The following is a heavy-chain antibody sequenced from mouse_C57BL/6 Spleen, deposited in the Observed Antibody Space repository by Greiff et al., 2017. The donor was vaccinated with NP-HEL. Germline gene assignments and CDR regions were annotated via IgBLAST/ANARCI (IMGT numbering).Heavy chain of an antibody. Sequence: QVQLQQPGAELVKPGASVKLSCKASGYTFTSYWMQWVKPRPGQGLEWIGEIDPSDSYTNYNQKFKGKAPFTVDTSSSTAYMQLSSMTSEDSAVYYCARSADYSNLSVAYWGQGTLVTVSA. J-gene: IGHJ3*01. CDR1: GYTFTSYW. CDR2: IDPSDSYT. CDR3: ARSADYSNLSVAY. V-gene: IGHV1-50*01. D-gene: IGHD2-5*01.